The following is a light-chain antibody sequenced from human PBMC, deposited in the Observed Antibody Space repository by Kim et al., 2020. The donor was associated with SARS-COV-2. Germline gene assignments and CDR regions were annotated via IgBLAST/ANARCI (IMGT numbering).Light chain of an antibody. CDR3: QAWDSSTYV. V-gene: IGLV3-1*01. CDR2: QDS. J-gene: IGLJ1*01. Sequence: SYELTQPPSVSVSPGQTASITCSGDKLGDKYAYWYQQKPGQSPVLVIYQDSKRPSGIPERFSGSNSENTATLTISGTQAMDEADYYCQAWDSSTYVFGTGTKVTVL. CDR1: KLGDKY.